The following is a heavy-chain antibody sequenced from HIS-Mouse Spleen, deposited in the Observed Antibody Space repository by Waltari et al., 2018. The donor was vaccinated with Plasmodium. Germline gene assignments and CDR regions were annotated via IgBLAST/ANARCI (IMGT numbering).Heavy chain of an antibody. Sequence: QVQLQESGPGLVKPSETLSLTCTVSGGSISSSYWIWIRHPPGKGLEWIGYIYYSGSTNYNPSLKSRVTISVDTSKNQFSLKLSSVTAADTAVYYCAREPYDILTGYYDAFDIWGQGTMVTVSS. CDR3: AREPYDILTGYYDAFDI. D-gene: IGHD3-9*01. V-gene: IGHV4-59*01. CDR1: GGSISSSY. J-gene: IGHJ3*02. CDR2: IYYSGST.